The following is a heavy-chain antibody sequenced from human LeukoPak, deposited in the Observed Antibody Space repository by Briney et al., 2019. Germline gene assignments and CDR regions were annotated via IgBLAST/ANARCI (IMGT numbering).Heavy chain of an antibody. CDR1: GLTFSSYE. CDR3: AREEYYYDSSGYYLLDY. CDR2: ISSSGTTI. Sequence: GGSLRLSCAASGLTFSSYEMNWVRQAPGKGLEWVSYISSSGTTIYYADSVKGRFTISRDNAKNSLYLQMNSLRAEDTAVYYCAREEYYYDSSGYYLLDYWGQGTLVTVSS. D-gene: IGHD3-22*01. J-gene: IGHJ4*02. V-gene: IGHV3-48*03.